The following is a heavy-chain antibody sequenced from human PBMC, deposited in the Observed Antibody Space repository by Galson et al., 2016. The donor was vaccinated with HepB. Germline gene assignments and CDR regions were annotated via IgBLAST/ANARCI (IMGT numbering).Heavy chain of an antibody. CDR2: ISASGNTI. D-gene: IGHD3-9*01. CDR3: ARVRPASYDILTGYFAY. V-gene: IGHV3-11*01. J-gene: IGHJ4*02. CDR1: GFPFNDYY. Sequence: SLRLSCAGSGFPFNDYYMTWIRQAPGKGLEWVSPISASGNTIYYADSVKGRFTISRDNAENALYLQMNSLRAEDTAVYYCARVRPASYDILTGYFAYWGQGTLVTVSS.